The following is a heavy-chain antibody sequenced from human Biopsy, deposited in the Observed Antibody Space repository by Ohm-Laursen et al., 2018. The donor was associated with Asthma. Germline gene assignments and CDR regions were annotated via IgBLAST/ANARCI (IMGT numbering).Heavy chain of an antibody. CDR1: GYTFTGYY. CDR3: ARVSITPGAFDI. J-gene: IGHJ3*02. D-gene: IGHD3-10*01. V-gene: IGHV1-46*01. CDR2: INPSGGST. Sequence: GASVKVSCKASGYTFTGYYMHWVRQAPGQGLEWMGIINPSGGSTSYAQKFQGRVTMTRDTSTSTVYMELSSLRSEDTAVYYCARVSITPGAFDIWGQGTMVTVSS.